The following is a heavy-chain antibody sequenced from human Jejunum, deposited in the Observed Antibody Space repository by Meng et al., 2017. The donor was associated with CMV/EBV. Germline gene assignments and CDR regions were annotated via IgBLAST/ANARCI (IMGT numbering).Heavy chain of an antibody. D-gene: IGHD3-10*01. Sequence: QVQLVESGXGVVQPGRSLRLSCAASGFTFSSYAMHWVRQAPGKGLEWVTFISYDGSNTYYADSVKGRFTLSRDNSKNTLYLQMNTLRAEDTAVYYCKAGFGEFDLWGRGTLGTVSS. J-gene: IGHJ2*01. CDR1: GFTFSSYA. V-gene: IGHV3-30-3*01. CDR2: ISYDGSNT. CDR3: KAGFGEFDL.